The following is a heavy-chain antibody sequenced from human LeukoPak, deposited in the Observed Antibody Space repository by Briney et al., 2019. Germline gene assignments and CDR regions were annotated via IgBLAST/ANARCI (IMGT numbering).Heavy chain of an antibody. V-gene: IGHV4-39*07. D-gene: IGHD2/OR15-2a*01. CDR3: ARDGKLGPRKYYDY. Sequence: SETLSLTCTVSGGSMSSSHSYWVWIRQPPGKGQEWIGSISNSGTTYYNPSLKSRVTIFVDTSKNQFSLKLSSVTAADTAVYYCARDGKLGPRKYYDYWGQGTLVTVSS. CDR1: GGSMSSSHSY. J-gene: IGHJ4*02. CDR2: ISNSGTT.